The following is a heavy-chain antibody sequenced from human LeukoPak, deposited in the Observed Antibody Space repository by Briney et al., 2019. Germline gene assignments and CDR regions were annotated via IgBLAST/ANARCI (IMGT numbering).Heavy chain of an antibody. J-gene: IGHJ4*02. D-gene: IGHD3-10*01. CDR3: AKDYYYGSGSYSDY. V-gene: IGHV3-30*04. Sequence: GGSLRLSCEASGFNFHNFAMHWVRQAPGKGLEWVAVISNDERNKYYTDSVKGRFTISRDNSKNTVYLQMSSLRAEDTAVYYCAKDYYYGSGSYSDYWGQGTLVTVSS. CDR1: GFNFHNFA. CDR2: ISNDERNK.